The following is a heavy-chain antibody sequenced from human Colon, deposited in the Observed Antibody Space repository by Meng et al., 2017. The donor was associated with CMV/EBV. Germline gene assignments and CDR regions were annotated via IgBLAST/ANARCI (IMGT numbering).Heavy chain of an antibody. J-gene: IGHJ4*02. CDR3: ARDQPADY. V-gene: IGHV4-39*07. CDR1: GASISSSQYY. CDR2: IYHSGST. Sequence: SETLSLTCSVSGASISSSQYYWGWIRQPPGKGLEWIASIYHSGSTYYNPSLKSRVTISVDTSRNQFSLKLTSVTAADTAVYYCARDQPADYWGQGTLVTVSS.